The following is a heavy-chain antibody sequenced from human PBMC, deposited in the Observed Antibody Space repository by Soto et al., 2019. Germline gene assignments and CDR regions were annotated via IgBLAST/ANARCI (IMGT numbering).Heavy chain of an antibody. CDR3: AKDKRFLDY. Sequence: GGSLRLSCAASGFTFSNYAMNWVRQAPGKGLEWVSVISGSGGSTNYADSVKGRFSISRDNSKNTLYLQMNSLRAEDTAIYYCAKDKRFLDYWGQGTLVTVSS. V-gene: IGHV3-23*01. D-gene: IGHD3-3*01. CDR2: ISGSGGST. CDR1: GFTFSNYA. J-gene: IGHJ4*02.